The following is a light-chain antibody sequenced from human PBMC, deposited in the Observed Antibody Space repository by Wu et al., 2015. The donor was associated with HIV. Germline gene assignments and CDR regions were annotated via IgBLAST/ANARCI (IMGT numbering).Light chain of an antibody. Sequence: DIQLTQSPSFLSASIGGRVTITCRASQGLGSYLAWYRQKPGQVPKLLIYAASILQSGVPSRFSGSGSGTVFTLTINNLQPEDFATYYCQRLYSFPLWTFGQGTKLEL. CDR3: QRLYSFPLWT. CDR2: AAS. J-gene: IGKJ2*02. CDR1: QGLGSY. V-gene: IGKV1-9*01.